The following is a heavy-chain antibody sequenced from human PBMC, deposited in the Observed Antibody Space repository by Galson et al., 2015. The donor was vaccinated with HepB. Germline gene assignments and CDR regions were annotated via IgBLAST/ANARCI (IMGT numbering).Heavy chain of an antibody. Sequence: QSGAEVKKPGESLKISCKGSGYSFTSYWIGWVRQMPGKGLEWMGIIYPGDSDTRYSPSFQGQVTISADKSISTAYLQWSGLKASDTAMYYCARNSPIAAAEEDAFDIWGQGTMVTVSS. CDR2: IYPGDSDT. J-gene: IGHJ3*02. D-gene: IGHD6-13*01. V-gene: IGHV5-51*03. CDR1: GYSFTSYW. CDR3: ARNSPIAAAEEDAFDI.